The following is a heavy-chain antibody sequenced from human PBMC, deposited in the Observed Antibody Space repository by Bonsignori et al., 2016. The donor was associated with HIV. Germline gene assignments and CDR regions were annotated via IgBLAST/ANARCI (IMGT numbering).Heavy chain of an antibody. D-gene: IGHD3-22*01. CDR2: ISPYNGVS. CDR3: ARDGWDKFDVNGYYPDGFDL. Sequence: WVRQAPGQGLEWMGDISPYNGVSKYAQKFQGRVTMTTDTLISTVYMELNGLRSDDTAMYFCARDGWDKFDVNGYYPDGFDLWGQGAMVTVSS. V-gene: IGHV1-2*02. J-gene: IGHJ3*01.